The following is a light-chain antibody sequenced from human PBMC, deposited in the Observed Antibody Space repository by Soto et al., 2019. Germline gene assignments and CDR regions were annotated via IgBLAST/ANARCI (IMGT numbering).Light chain of an antibody. V-gene: IGLV2-14*03. J-gene: IGLJ1*01. CDR1: SSDVGYYNY. Sequence: QSALTQPASVSGSPGQSITISCTGTSSDVGYYNYVSWYQQHPGKAPKLMIYDVRNRPSGVSNRFSGSKSGNTASLTISGLHAEDEADYYCSSYTSSSTYVFGTGTKLTVL. CDR2: DVR. CDR3: SSYTSSSTYV.